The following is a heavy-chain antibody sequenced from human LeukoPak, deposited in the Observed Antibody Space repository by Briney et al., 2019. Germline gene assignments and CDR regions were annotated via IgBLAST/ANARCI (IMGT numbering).Heavy chain of an antibody. D-gene: IGHD7-27*01. CDR3: ASVRSNWDFDY. CDR2: IYYSEGT. J-gene: IGHJ4*02. Sequence: PSETLSLTCTVSGGSISSYYWSWIRQPPGKGLEWIGYIYYSEGTNYNPSLKSRVTISVDTSKNQFSLKLSSVTAADTAVYYCASVRSNWDFDYWGQGTLVTDSS. V-gene: IGHV4-59*08. CDR1: GGSISSYY.